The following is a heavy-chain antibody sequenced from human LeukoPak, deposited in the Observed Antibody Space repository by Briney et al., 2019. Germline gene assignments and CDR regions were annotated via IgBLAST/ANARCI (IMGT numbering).Heavy chain of an antibody. Sequence: GGSLRLSCAASGFTFSSYSMNWVRQAPGKGLEWVSAISGSGGSTYYADSVKGRFTISRDNSKNTLYLQMNSLRAEDTAVYYCAKSEYSSSSQYFQHWGQGTLVTVSS. CDR3: AKSEYSSSSQYFQH. CDR2: ISGSGGST. D-gene: IGHD6-6*01. CDR1: GFTFSSYS. J-gene: IGHJ1*01. V-gene: IGHV3-23*01.